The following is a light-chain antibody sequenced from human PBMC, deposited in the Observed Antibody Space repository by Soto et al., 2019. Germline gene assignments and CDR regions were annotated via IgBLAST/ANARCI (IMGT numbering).Light chain of an antibody. CDR1: QGISNY. CDR2: AAS. V-gene: IGKV1-27*01. Sequence: DIQMTQSPSSLSASVRDRVTITCRASQGISNYLAWYQQKPGKVPKLLIYAASTLQSRVPSRFSGSGSGTDFTLTISSLQPEDVATYYCHKYDSAPSTFGQGTKVEIK. CDR3: HKYDSAPST. J-gene: IGKJ1*01.